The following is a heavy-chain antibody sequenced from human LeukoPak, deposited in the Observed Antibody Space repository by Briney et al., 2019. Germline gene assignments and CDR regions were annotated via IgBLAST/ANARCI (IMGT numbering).Heavy chain of an antibody. J-gene: IGHJ4*02. CDR2: ISGSGGST. Sequence: PGGSLRLSCAASGFTFSIYWMTWVRQAPGKGLEWVSAISGSGGSTYYADSVKGRFTISRDNSKNTLYLQMNSLRAEDTAVYYCAKPLTLRYSTGGFDYWGQGTLVTVSS. CDR3: AKPLTLRYSTGGFDY. CDR1: GFTFSIYW. D-gene: IGHD3-9*01. V-gene: IGHV3-23*01.